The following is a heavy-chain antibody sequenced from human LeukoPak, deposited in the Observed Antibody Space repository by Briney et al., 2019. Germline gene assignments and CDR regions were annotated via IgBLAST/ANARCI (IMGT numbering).Heavy chain of an antibody. D-gene: IGHD2-15*01. V-gene: IGHV4-4*07. Sequence: SETLSLTCTVSGGSISSYDWSWIRQPPGKGLDLIGRIYTSGSTNYNPSLKSRVTMSVDTSKNQFSLKLSSVTAADTAVYYCAREGGGWSNDAFDIWGQGTMVTVSS. CDR2: IYTSGST. J-gene: IGHJ3*02. CDR3: AREGGGWSNDAFDI. CDR1: GGSISSYD.